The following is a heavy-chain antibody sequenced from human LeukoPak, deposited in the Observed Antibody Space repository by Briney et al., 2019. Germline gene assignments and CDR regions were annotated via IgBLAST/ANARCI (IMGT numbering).Heavy chain of an antibody. CDR1: GGSISSYY. D-gene: IGHD3-3*01. V-gene: IGHV4-4*07. CDR3: ARDLLEWFDYYYYYYMDV. CDR2: IYTSGST. Sequence: SETLSLTCTVSGGSISSYYWSWIRQPAGKGLEWIGRIYTSGSTNYNSSLKSRVTMSVDTSKNQFSLKLSSVTAADTAVYYCARDLLEWFDYYYYYYMDVWGKGTTVTVSS. J-gene: IGHJ6*03.